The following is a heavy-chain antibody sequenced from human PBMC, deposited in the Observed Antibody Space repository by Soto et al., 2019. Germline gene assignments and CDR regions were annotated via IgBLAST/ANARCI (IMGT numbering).Heavy chain of an antibody. V-gene: IGHV4-34*01. J-gene: IGHJ4*02. CDR3: ARSWTDRYFEY. Sequence: SETLSLTCAVYCGSFSGCYWSCIRQPPWKGLEWIVEINHSGSTNYNPSLKSRVTISVDTSQNQFSLKLSSVTAADTAVYYCARSWTDRYFEYWGQGTMVTVSS. D-gene: IGHD3-3*01. CDR2: INHSGST. CDR1: CGSFSGCY.